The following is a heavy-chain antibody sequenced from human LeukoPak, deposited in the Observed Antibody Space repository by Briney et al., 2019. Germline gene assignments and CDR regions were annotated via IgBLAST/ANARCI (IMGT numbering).Heavy chain of an antibody. D-gene: IGHD3-10*01. V-gene: IGHV1-18*04. J-gene: IGHJ6*04. CDR3: AMGGMVRGVIIDPTLYYYGMDV. CDR2: ISAYNGNT. Sequence: ASVKVSCKASGYTFTSYGISWVRQAPGQGLEWMGWISAYNGNTNYAQKFHGRVTMTTDTSTSTAYMELRSLRSDDTAVYYCAMGGMVRGVIIDPTLYYYGMDVWGKGSTVTVSS. CDR1: GYTFTSYG.